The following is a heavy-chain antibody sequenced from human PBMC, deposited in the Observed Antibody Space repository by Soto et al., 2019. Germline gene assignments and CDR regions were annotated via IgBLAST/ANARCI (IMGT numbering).Heavy chain of an antibody. Sequence: QITLKESGPTLVKPTQTLTLTCTFSGFSLSTSGVGVGWIRQPPGKALEWLALIYWDDDKRYSPSLKSRLTSTTDTYKNQVVLTMTNLDPVDTATYYCAHLAQSYGYHYVWFDPWGQGTLVTVSS. V-gene: IGHV2-5*02. J-gene: IGHJ5*02. CDR3: AHLAQSYGYHYVWFDP. D-gene: IGHD3-10*02. CDR1: GFSLSTSGVG. CDR2: IYWDDDK.